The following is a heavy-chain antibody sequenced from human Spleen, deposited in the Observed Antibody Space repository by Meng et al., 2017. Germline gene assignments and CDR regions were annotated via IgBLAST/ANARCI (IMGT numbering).Heavy chain of an antibody. Sequence: QLPLQASPPGLVNPSETLSLTCPVLGVPLSFYSWSCIRQPPGQGLQWIGYIYYSGSTSYHPSLPSRVTISVDTSKNQFSLRLSSVTAADTAVYYSARSSEVMTYYDILTGYLDYWGQGTLVTVSS. V-gene: IGHV4-59*01. D-gene: IGHD3-9*01. J-gene: IGHJ4*02. CDR3: ARSSEVMTYYDILTGYLDY. CDR1: GVPLSFYS. CDR2: IYYSGST.